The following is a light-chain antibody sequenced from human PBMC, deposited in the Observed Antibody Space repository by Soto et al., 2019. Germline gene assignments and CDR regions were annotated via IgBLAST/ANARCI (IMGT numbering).Light chain of an antibody. V-gene: IGKV1-39*01. Sequence: DIQMTQSPSSLSASVGDRVTITCRASQSISSYVNWYQQKPGKAPALLIFAASSFHSGVPSRFRGSGSGTDFTLTISSLQPEDSATYYCQQSDSPPYNSGQGTKLEIE. CDR3: QQSDSPPYN. J-gene: IGKJ2*01. CDR2: AAS. CDR1: QSISSY.